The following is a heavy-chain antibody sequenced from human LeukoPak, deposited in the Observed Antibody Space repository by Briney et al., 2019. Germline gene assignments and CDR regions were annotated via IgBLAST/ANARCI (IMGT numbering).Heavy chain of an antibody. CDR2: MYYSGST. CDR3: ARGDYGSGSDYSGPDAFDI. D-gene: IGHD3-10*01. CDR1: GGSISSSGYY. V-gene: IGHV4-39*07. J-gene: IGHJ3*02. Sequence: PSETLSLTCTVSGGSISSSGYYWGWIRQPPGKGLEWIGSMYYSGSTYYNPSLKSRVTISVDTSKNHFSLKLSSVTAADTAVYYCARGDYGSGSDYSGPDAFDIWGQGTMVTVSS.